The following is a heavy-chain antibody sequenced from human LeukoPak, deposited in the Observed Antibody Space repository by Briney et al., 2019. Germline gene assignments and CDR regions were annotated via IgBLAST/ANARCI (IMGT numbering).Heavy chain of an antibody. Sequence: GGSLRLSCAASGFTFNSYAVSWVRQAPGKGLEWVSGISGSGGSTYYADSVKGRFTVSRDNSKNALYMQMNSLRVEDTAVYYCAKGTTTLVVTKIDYWGQGTLVTVSS. V-gene: IGHV3-23*01. D-gene: IGHD4-23*01. CDR3: AKGTTTLVVTKIDY. J-gene: IGHJ4*02. CDR1: GFTFNSYA. CDR2: ISGSGGST.